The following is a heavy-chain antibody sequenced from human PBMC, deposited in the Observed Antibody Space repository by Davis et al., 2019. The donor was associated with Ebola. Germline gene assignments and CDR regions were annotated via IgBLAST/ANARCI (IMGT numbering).Heavy chain of an antibody. CDR3: AKPLYSNYEGIYD. J-gene: IGHJ4*02. CDR2: LCYDDSDK. CDR1: GFTFTLYG. V-gene: IGHV3-30*02. Sequence: GGSLRLSCAASGFTFTLYGMHWVPPAPCKGLEGFGFLCYDDSDKYYADSLKGRFTISRDISKNTLYLQMSSLRSEDTALYFCAKPLYSNYEGIYDWGQGTLVTVSS. D-gene: IGHD4-11*01.